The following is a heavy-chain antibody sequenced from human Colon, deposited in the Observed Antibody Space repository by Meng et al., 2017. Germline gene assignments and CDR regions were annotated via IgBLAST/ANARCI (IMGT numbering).Heavy chain of an antibody. Sequence: QVYLVQSGAAVKKPGASVKVSCKASGYTFTSYYMHWVRQAPGQGLEWMGFINPSVGSTNYAQKFRGTVTMTRDTFTSTVYMELSSLRSEDTAIYYCARSAYSTGLGYFDSWGQGTLVTVSS. CDR3: ARSAYSTGLGYFDS. V-gene: IGHV1-46*01. CDR2: INPSVGST. J-gene: IGHJ4*02. CDR1: GYTFTSYY. D-gene: IGHD6-19*01.